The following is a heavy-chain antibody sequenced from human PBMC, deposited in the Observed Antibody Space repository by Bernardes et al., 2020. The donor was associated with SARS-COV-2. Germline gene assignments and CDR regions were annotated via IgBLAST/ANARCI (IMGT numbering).Heavy chain of an antibody. V-gene: IGHV3-64D*06. D-gene: IGHD3-22*01. CDR3: ATYDSSGYYYGA. J-gene: IGHJ5*02. CDR1: GFTFSSHA. Sequence: GGSLRLSCSASGFTFSSHAMQWVRQSPEKGLEYVSGISSDGAHAYYVDSVKGRFIISRDNSRNTLYLEMNSLRSEDTAVYYCATYDSSGYYYGAWGQGTLVTVSS. CDR2: ISSDGAHA.